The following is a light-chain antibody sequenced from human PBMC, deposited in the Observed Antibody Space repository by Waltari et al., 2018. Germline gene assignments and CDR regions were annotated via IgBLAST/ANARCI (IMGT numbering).Light chain of an antibody. V-gene: IGLV10-54*04. CDR1: SNNVGNQG. CDR2: RNN. J-gene: IGLJ3*02. Sequence: QAGLTQPPSVSKGLRQTATLTCTGHSNNVGNQGAAWLQQHQGHPPKLLSYRNNNRPSGISERFSASRSGNTASLTITGLQPEDEADYYCSAWDSSLSGHWVFGGGTKLTVL. CDR3: SAWDSSLSGHWV.